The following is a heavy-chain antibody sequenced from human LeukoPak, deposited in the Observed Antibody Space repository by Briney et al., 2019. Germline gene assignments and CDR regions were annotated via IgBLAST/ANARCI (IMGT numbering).Heavy chain of an antibody. V-gene: IGHV3-30-3*01. CDR2: ISNDGNKK. D-gene: IGHD3-22*01. CDR1: GFTFSSYA. J-gene: IGHJ4*02. CDR3: ARWRGEYYYDSRGYRGAIDY. Sequence: GGPLRLSCATSGFTFSSYAMHWVRQTPAKGLEWVAVISNDGNKKFYTDSVKGRFIISRDNSKNTLSLQMSSLRLEDAAVYYCARWRGEYYYDSRGYRGAIDYWGQGTLVTVSS.